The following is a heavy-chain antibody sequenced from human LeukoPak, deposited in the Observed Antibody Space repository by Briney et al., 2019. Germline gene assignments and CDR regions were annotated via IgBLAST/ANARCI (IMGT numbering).Heavy chain of an antibody. D-gene: IGHD4-17*01. CDR3: ATATTVTTGLNWFDP. CDR1: GYTLTELS. J-gene: IGHJ5*02. V-gene: IGHV1-24*01. CDR2: FDPEDGET. Sequence: ASVKVSCKVSGYTLTELSMHWVRQAPGKGLEWMGGFDPEDGETIYAQKFQGRVTMTEDTSTDTAYMELSSLRSEDTAVYYCATATTVTTGLNWFDPWGQGTLVTVSS.